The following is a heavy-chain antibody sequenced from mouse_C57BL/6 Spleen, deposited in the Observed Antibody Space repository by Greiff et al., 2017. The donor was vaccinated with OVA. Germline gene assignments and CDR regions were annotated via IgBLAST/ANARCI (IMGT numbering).Heavy chain of an antibody. CDR2: IYPGDGDT. Sequence: QVQLQQSGPELVKPGASVKISCKASGYAFSSSWMNWVKQRPGKGLEWIGRIYPGDGDTNYNGKFKGKATLTADKSSSTAYMQLSSLTSEDSAVYFCARVYYGNPFAYWGQGTLVTVSA. CDR3: ARVYYGNPFAY. V-gene: IGHV1-82*01. J-gene: IGHJ3*01. CDR1: GYAFSSSW. D-gene: IGHD2-1*01.